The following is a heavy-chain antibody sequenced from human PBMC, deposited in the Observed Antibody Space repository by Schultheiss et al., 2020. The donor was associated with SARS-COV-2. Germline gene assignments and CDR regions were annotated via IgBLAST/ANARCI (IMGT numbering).Heavy chain of an antibody. Sequence: GGSLRLSCAASGFTFSSYAMSWVRQAPGKGLEWVSAISGSGGSTYYADSVKGRFTISRDNSKNTLYLQMNSLRAEDTAVYYCAKGRRYFDWLRVSGDAFDIWGQGTMVTVSS. D-gene: IGHD3-9*01. CDR2: ISGSGGST. V-gene: IGHV3-23*01. J-gene: IGHJ3*02. CDR1: GFTFSSYA. CDR3: AKGRRYFDWLRVSGDAFDI.